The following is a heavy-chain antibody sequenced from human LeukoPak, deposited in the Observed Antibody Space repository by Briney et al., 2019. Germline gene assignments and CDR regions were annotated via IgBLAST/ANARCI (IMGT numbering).Heavy chain of an antibody. V-gene: IGHV4-59*01. CDR1: GDSISSYY. D-gene: IGHD1-26*01. Sequence: PSETLSLTCTVSGATVSGDSISSYYWSWIRQPPGKGLEWIGYIYYSGSTNYNPSLKSRVTISVDTSKNQFSLKLSSVTAADTAVYYCARASGVVGATGFDYWGQGTLVTVSS. CDR3: ARASGVVGATGFDY. CDR2: IYYSGST. J-gene: IGHJ4*02.